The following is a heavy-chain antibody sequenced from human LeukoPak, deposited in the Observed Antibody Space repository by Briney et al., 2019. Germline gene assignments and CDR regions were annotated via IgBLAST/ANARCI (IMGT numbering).Heavy chain of an antibody. CDR3: AREEGQLSYCGMDV. V-gene: IGHV3-21*01. CDR1: GFTFSSYS. CDR2: ISSSSSYI. Sequence: PGGSLRLSCAASGFTFSSYSMNWVRQAPGKGLEWVSSISSSSSYIYYADSVKGRFTISRDNAKNSLYLQMNSLRAEDTAVYYCAREEGQLSYCGMDVWGQGTTVTVSS. J-gene: IGHJ6*02. D-gene: IGHD5-18*01.